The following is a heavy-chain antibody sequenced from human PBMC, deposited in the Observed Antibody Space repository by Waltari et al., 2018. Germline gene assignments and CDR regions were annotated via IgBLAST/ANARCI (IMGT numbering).Heavy chain of an antibody. CDR1: GGSFSGYY. CDR2: INHSGRT. V-gene: IGHV4-34*01. J-gene: IGHJ4*02. D-gene: IGHD6-19*01. CDR3: ARRMVAVAGQDY. Sequence: QVQLQQWGAGLLKPSETLSLTCAVYGGSFSGYYWSWIRQPPGKGLEWIGEINHSGRTNYNPSLKSRVTISVDTAKNQFSLKLSSVTAADTAGYYCARRMVAVAGQDYWGQGTLVTVSS.